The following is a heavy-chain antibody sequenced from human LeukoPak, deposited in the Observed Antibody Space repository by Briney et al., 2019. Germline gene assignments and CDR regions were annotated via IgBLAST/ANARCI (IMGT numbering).Heavy chain of an antibody. V-gene: IGHV4-59*12. D-gene: IGHD6-19*01. CDR2: TYYSGNT. J-gene: IGHJ4*02. CDR3: AKDQWVVAGKSWHKGEDY. CDR1: GGSINNYY. Sequence: SETLSLTCTVSGGSINNYYWSWIRQSPEKGLEWIGNTYYSGNTKYNPSLKSRVTISVDTSKNQVSLKLSSVTAADTAVYYCAKDQWVVAGKSWHKGEDYWGQGTLVTVSS.